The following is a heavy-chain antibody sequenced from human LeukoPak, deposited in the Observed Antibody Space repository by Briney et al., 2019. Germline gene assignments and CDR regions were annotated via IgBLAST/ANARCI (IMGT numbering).Heavy chain of an antibody. J-gene: IGHJ4*02. V-gene: IGHV3-53*01. Sequence: GGSLRLSCAASGFTVSSNYMCWVRQAPGKGLEWVSVIYSGGSTYYADPVKGRFTISRDNSKNTLYLQMNSLRAEDTAVYYCAGRARRGYYFDYWGQGTLVTVSS. CDR3: AGRARRGYYFDY. D-gene: IGHD6-6*01. CDR1: GFTVSSNY. CDR2: IYSGGST.